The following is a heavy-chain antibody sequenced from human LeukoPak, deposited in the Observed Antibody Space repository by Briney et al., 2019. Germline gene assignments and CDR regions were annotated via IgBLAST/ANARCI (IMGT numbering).Heavy chain of an antibody. J-gene: IGHJ6*03. CDR2: IYTSGST. Sequence: SETLSLTCTVSGGSISSYYWSWIRQPAGKGLEWIGRIYTSGSTNYNPSLKSRVTMSVDTSKNQFSPKLSSVTAADTAVYYCARDWAVAGTSQGENPGYYYYMDVWGKGTTVTISS. D-gene: IGHD6-19*01. CDR3: ARDWAVAGTSQGENPGYYYYMDV. CDR1: GGSISSYY. V-gene: IGHV4-4*07.